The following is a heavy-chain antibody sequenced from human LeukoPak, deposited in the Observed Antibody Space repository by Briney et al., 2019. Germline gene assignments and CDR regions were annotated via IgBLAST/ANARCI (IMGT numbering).Heavy chain of an antibody. J-gene: IGHJ5*02. D-gene: IGHD4-17*01. V-gene: IGHV3-74*01. CDR1: GFTFSSNW. CDR2: INSDGSNT. Sequence: PGGSLRLSCAASGFTFSSNWMHWVRQAPGKGLVWVSRINSDGSNTNYADSVKGRFTISRDNAKNTLYLQMNSLRADDTAVYYCERVGGDDYGDYVNWFDPWGQGTLVTVSS. CDR3: ERVGGDDYGDYVNWFDP.